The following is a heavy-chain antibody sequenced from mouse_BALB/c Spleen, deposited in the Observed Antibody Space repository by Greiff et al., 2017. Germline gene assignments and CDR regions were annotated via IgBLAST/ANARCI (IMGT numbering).Heavy chain of an antibody. CDR3: ARKNYGNYWYFDV. CDR1: GDSITSGY. D-gene: IGHD2-1*01. V-gene: IGHV3-8*02. CDR2: ISYSGST. Sequence: EVMLVESGPSLVKPSQTLSLTCSVTGDSITSGYWNWIRKFPGNKLEYMGYISYSGSTYYNPSLKSRISITRDTSKNQYYLQLNSVTTEDTATYYCARKNYGNYWYFDVWGAGTTVTVSS. J-gene: IGHJ1*01.